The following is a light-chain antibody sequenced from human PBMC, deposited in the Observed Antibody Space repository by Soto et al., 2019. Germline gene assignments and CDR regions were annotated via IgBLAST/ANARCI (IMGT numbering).Light chain of an antibody. CDR3: QQYNSSPFT. J-gene: IGKJ3*01. CDR1: QSISSW. Sequence: DIQMTQSPSTLSASVGDRVTITCRASQSISSWLAWYQQKPGKAPKLLIYKASSLESGVPSRFSGSGSGTEFTLTISSLQPDDFATYYCQQYNSSPFTFGPGPKVDIK. CDR2: KAS. V-gene: IGKV1-5*03.